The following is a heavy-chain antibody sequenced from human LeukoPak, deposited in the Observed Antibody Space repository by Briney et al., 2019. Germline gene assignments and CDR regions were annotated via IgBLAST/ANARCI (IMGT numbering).Heavy chain of an antibody. CDR2: IKQDGGEK. V-gene: IGHV3-7*01. J-gene: IGHJ2*01. CDR1: GFTFSSYS. CDR3: ARRIAGTATGGYFEP. Sequence: GGALRLSCAASGFTFSSYSMSWVRQAPGKGLEGVANIKQDGGEKYYVDSVKGRFTISRDNAKSSLYLQMNSLRADDTAVYYCARRIAGTATGGYFEPWGRGTLVSVSS. D-gene: IGHD6-19*01.